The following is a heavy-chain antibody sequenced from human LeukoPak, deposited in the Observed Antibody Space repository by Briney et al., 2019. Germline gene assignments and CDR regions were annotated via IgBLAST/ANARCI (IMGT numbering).Heavy chain of an antibody. CDR1: GFTFSTCS. CDR3: ARGGGLDV. V-gene: IGHV3-21*04. D-gene: IGHD3-16*01. CDR2: ISGSSYHI. Sequence: PGGSLRLSCAASGFTFSTCSMKWVRQAPGKALEWVSSISGSSYHIYYADSVKGRFTISRDNANNLLYLQMNSLRAEDTAVYFCARGGGLDVWGQGATVTVSS. J-gene: IGHJ6*02.